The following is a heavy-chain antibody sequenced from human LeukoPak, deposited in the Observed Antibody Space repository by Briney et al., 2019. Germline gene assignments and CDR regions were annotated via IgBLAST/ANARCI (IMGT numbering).Heavy chain of an antibody. CDR2: ISGSGGST. D-gene: IGHD6-13*01. CDR3: AKYIAAPPRGMDV. CDR1: GFTFSSYA. V-gene: IGHV3-23*01. J-gene: IGHJ6*02. Sequence: PGGSLRLSCAASGFTFSSYAMSWVRQAPGKGLGWVSAISGSGGSTYYADSVKGRFTISRDNSKNTLYLQMNSLRAEDTAVYYCAKYIAAPPRGMDVWGQGTTVTVSS.